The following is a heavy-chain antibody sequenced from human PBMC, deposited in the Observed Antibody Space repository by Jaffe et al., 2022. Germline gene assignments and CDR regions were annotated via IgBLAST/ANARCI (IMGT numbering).Heavy chain of an antibody. CDR3: ARSLRGYSGYDPEYYFDY. V-gene: IGHV1-69*05. Sequence: QVQLVQSGAEVKKPGSSVKVSCKASGGTFSSYAISWVRQAPGQGLEWMGGIIPIFGTANYAQKFQGRVTITTDESTSTAYMELSSLRSEDTAVYYCARSLRGYSGYDPEYYFDYWGQGTLVTVSS. D-gene: IGHD5-12*01. CDR2: IIPIFGTA. J-gene: IGHJ4*02. CDR1: GGTFSSYA.